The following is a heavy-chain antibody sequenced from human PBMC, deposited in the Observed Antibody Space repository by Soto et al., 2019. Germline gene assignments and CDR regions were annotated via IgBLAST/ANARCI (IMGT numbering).Heavy chain of an antibody. CDR1: ALTSSHYC. CDR2: ISCDGSLK. J-gene: IGHJ4*02. CDR3: AKEADYCVSSKYDN. V-gene: IGHV3-30*18. D-gene: IGHD2-21*01. Sequence: GGGLSLSCVTSALTSSHYCMHWVGRAPGKGREWEAGISCDGSLKCYEDSVNGRFTISRDNSRNTLYLEMNGLRPEDTAVYYCAKEADYCVSSKYDNWGRGTLVTVSS.